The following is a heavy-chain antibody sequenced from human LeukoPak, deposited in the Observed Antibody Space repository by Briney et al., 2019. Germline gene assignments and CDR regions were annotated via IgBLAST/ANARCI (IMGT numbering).Heavy chain of an antibody. CDR3: ARVAYSSGWHGGFDY. J-gene: IGHJ4*02. D-gene: IGHD6-19*01. CDR2: IYHSGST. V-gene: IGHV4-4*02. Sequence: SETLSLTCAVSGGSISSSNWWSWVRQPPGKGLEWIGEIYHSGSTNYNPSLKSRVTISVDKSKNQFSLKLSSVTAADTAVYYCARVAYSSGWHGGFDYWGQGTLVTVSS. CDR1: GGSISSSNW.